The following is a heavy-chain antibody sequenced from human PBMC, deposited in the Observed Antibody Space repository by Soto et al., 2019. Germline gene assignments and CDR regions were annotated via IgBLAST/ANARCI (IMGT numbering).Heavy chain of an antibody. CDR2: ISYDGSNK. J-gene: IGHJ6*02. V-gene: IGHV3-30*18. CDR3: AKSLAAARNGMDV. CDR1: GFTFSSYG. D-gene: IGHD6-13*01. Sequence: QVQLVESGGGVVQPGRSLRLSCAASGFTFSSYGMHWVRQAPGKGLEWVAVISYDGSNKYYADSVKGRFTISRDNSKNTLYLQMNSLRAEDTAVYYCAKSLAAARNGMDVWGQGTTVTVSS.